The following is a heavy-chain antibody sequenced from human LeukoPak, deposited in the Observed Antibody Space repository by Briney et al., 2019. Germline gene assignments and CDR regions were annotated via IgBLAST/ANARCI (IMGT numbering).Heavy chain of an antibody. V-gene: IGHV4-39*01. Sequence: SETLSLTCTVSGGSISSSNYCWGWIRQPPGKGLECFETINYSGSTCNNMSLKSRVTIAADTSKKQFSLKLRSVTAADTAVYYCARLLLGPGTAVMYWGQGTLVTVSS. CDR2: INYSGST. CDR3: ARLLLGPGTAVMY. J-gene: IGHJ4*02. CDR1: GGSISSSNYC. D-gene: IGHD1-14*01.